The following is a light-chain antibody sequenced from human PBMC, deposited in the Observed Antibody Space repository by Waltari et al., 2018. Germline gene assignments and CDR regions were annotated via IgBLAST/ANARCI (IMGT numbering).Light chain of an antibody. J-gene: IGKJ1*01. CDR2: GAS. V-gene: IGKV3-15*01. Sequence: EIVTTQSPATPSVSPGERATLSCRASQSVNSNLAWYQQKPGQAPRLLVFGASTRATGIPARFTGSGSGTEFTLTISSLQSEDFAVYYCQQYSTWPPWTFGQGTKVEIK. CDR1: QSVNSN. CDR3: QQYSTWPPWT.